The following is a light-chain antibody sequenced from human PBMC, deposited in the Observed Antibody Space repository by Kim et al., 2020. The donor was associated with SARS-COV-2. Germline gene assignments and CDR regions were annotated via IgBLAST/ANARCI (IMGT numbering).Light chain of an antibody. CDR1: SSDVGGYNY. J-gene: IGLJ2*01. V-gene: IGLV2-14*04. Sequence: GQSITISCTGTSSDVGGYNYVSWYQQHPGKATKLMIYDVSKRPSGVSNRFSGSKSGNTASLTISGLQAEDEADYYCSSYTGSSTLVFGGGTQLTVL. CDR2: DVS. CDR3: SSYTGSSTLV.